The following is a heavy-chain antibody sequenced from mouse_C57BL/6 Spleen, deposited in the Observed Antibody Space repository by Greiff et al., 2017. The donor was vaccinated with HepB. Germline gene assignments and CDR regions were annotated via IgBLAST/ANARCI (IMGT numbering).Heavy chain of an antibody. CDR1: GYTFTSYW. Sequence: QVQLQQPGAELVKPGASVKLSCKASGYTFTSYWMHWVKQRPGQGLEWIGMIHPNSGSTNYNEKFKSKATLTVDKSSSTAYMQLSSLTSEDSAVYYCANPSYYGSSYGYWGQSTTLTVSS. CDR3: ANPSYYGSSYGY. V-gene: IGHV1-64*01. D-gene: IGHD1-1*01. J-gene: IGHJ2*01. CDR2: IHPNSGST.